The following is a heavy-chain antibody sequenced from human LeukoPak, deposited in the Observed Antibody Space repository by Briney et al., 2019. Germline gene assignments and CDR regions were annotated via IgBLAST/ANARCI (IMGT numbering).Heavy chain of an antibody. J-gene: IGHJ4*02. Sequence: GGSLRLSCAGSGFTFSSYWMTWVRQAPGKGLEWVANIKQDGSEKYYVDSVKGRFTISRDNAQNSLYLQMNSLRAEDTAVYYCARLRDSGRSKTWDYWGQGTLVTVSS. CDR2: IKQDGSEK. D-gene: IGHD6-25*01. CDR1: GFTFSSYW. V-gene: IGHV3-7*03. CDR3: ARLRDSGRSKTWDY.